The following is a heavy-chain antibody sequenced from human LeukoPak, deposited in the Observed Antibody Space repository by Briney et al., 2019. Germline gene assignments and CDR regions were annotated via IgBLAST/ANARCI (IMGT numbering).Heavy chain of an antibody. CDR1: GFTVSSSY. CDR3: ARGGVVYPDSFDI. J-gene: IGHJ3*02. D-gene: IGHD2-15*01. V-gene: IGHV3-66*01. CDR2: IFSGGGT. Sequence: GGSLRLSCAASGFTVSSSYMNWVRQAPGKGLEWVSLIFSGGGTYYADSVKGRFTISRDNSKNTLFLQMNSLRAEDTAVYYCARGGVVYPDSFDIWGRGTMVAVSS.